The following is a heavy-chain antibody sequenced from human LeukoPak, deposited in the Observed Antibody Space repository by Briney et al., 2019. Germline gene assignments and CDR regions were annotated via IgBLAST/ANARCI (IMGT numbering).Heavy chain of an antibody. CDR1: GYTFTGYY. CDR3: ARDPLFGGTETTPPFDY. CDR2: INPNSGGT. D-gene: IGHD4-11*01. Sequence: ASVKVSCKASGYTFTGYYMHWVRQAPGQGLEWMGWINPNSGGTNYAQKFQGRVTMTRDTSISTANMELSRLRSDDTAVYYCARDPLFGGTETTPPFDYWGQGTLVTVSS. V-gene: IGHV1-2*02. J-gene: IGHJ4*02.